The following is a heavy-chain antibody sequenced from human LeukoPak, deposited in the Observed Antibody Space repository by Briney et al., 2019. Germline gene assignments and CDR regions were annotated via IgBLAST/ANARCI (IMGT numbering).Heavy chain of an antibody. CDR3: MVDCSSTSCYDY. D-gene: IGHD2-2*01. J-gene: IGHJ4*02. V-gene: IGHV3-49*04. Sequence: GRSLRLSCTASGFTFGDYAMSWVRQAPGKGLEWVGFIRSKAYGWTTEYAASVKGRFTISRDDSKSTAYLQMNSLKTEDTAVYYCMVDCSSTSCYDYWGQGTLVTVSS. CDR2: IRSKAYGWTT. CDR1: GFTFGDYA.